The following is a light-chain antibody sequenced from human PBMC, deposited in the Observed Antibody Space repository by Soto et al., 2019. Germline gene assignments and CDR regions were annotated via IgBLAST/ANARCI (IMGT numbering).Light chain of an antibody. CDR1: QSVSSK. Sequence: EIVMTQSPATLSVSPGERATLSCRASQSVSSKLAWYQQKPGQAPRLLIYGVSTRATGVPVRFSGSGSGTEFTLTINSLQSEDFAVYYCQQYNNWPQTFGQGTKVDIK. V-gene: IGKV3-15*01. CDR3: QQYNNWPQT. CDR2: GVS. J-gene: IGKJ1*01.